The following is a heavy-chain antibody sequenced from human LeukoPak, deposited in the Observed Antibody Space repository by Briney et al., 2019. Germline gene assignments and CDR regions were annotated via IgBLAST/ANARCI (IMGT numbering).Heavy chain of an antibody. J-gene: IGHJ3*02. CDR2: INHSGST. CDR1: GGSFSGYY. V-gene: IGHV4-34*01. CDR3: ARCYCSSTSCYVGAFDI. D-gene: IGHD2-2*01. Sequence: SETLSPTCAVYGGSFSGYYWSWIRQPPGKGLEWIGEINHSGSTNYNPSLKSRVTIYVDMSKNQFTLKLSSVTAADTAVYYCARCYCSSTSCYVGAFDIWGQGTMVTVSS.